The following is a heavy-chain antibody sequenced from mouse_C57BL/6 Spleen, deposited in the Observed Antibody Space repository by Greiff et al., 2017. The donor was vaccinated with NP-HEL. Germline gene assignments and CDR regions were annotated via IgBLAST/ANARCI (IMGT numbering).Heavy chain of an antibody. D-gene: IGHD2-4*01. J-gene: IGHJ4*01. CDR2: IYPSSGSS. Sequence: QVMLLQPGAELVKPGASVKMSCKASGYTFTSYYINWVNQSPGQGLEWIGHIYPSSGSSNYNDKFKSKATLTVDTYSSTAYMQLSSLTTEDSAFYYCARRRGYDYDYYYAMDYWGQGTSVTVSS. CDR1: GYTFTSYY. CDR3: ARRRGYDYDYYYAMDY. V-gene: IGHV1-55*01.